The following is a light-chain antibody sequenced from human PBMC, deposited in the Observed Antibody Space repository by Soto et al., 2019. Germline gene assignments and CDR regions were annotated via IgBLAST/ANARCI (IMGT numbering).Light chain of an antibody. CDR3: QQHSHWPPWT. CDR1: ENVRTF. CDR2: GAS. J-gene: IGKJ1*01. V-gene: IGKV3-11*01. Sequence: PGERATLSCRASENVRTFVDWYQQKPGQAPRLLIYGASNRATGIPARFSGSGSGTDFTLTISDLEPEDFAVYYCQQHSHWPPWTFGQGTRVEIQ.